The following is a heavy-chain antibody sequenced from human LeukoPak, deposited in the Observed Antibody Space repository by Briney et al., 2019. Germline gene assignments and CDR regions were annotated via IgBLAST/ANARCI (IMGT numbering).Heavy chain of an antibody. J-gene: IGHJ5*02. CDR3: ARLYCSGGSCYSGWYNWFDP. Sequence: SETLSLTCTVSGGSISSYYWSWIRQPPGKGLEWIGYIYYSGSTNYNPSLKSRVTISVDTSKNQFSLKLSSVTAADTAVYYCARLYCSGGSCYSGWYNWFDPWGQGTLVTVSS. CDR1: GGSISSYY. D-gene: IGHD2-15*01. V-gene: IGHV4-59*08. CDR2: IYYSGST.